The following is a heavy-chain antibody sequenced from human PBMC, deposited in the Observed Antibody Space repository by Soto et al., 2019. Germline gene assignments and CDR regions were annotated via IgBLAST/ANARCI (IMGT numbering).Heavy chain of an antibody. D-gene: IGHD3-10*01. J-gene: IGHJ4*02. CDR2: ISWNSGSI. CDR3: AKAGVRGVKPLCFDY. CDR1: GFTFDDYA. V-gene: IGHV3-9*01. Sequence: EVQLVESGGGLVQPGRSLRLSCAASGFTFDDYAMHWVRQAPGKGLEWVSGISWNSGSIGYADSVKGRFTISRDNAKNSLYLQMNSLRAEDTALYYCAKAGVRGVKPLCFDYWGQGTLVTVSS.